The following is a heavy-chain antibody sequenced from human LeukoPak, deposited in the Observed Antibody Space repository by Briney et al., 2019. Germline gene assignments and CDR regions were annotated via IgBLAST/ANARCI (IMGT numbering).Heavy chain of an antibody. CDR1: GGSINSSSYH. V-gene: IGHV4-39*01. CDR3: ARHRSKWLQSSFDY. CDR2: VFYSGNT. J-gene: IGHJ4*02. D-gene: IGHD5-24*01. Sequence: KPSETLSLTCTVSGGSINSSSYHWGWIRQPPGKGLEWIGSVFYSGNTYDNPSLKSRVTISVDTSNQFSLKLNSVTAADTAVYYCARHRSKWLQSSFDYWGQGTLVTVSS.